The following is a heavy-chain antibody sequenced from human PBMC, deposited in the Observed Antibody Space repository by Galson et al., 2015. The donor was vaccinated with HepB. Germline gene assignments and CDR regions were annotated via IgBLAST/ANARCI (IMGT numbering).Heavy chain of an antibody. Sequence: SLRLSCAASGFTFSSYSMNWVRQAPGKGLEWVSSISSSSSYIYYADSVKGRFTISRGNAKNSLYLQMNSLRAEDTAVYYCARDTSLIGYCSGGSCYSFDIWGQGTMVTVSS. CDR3: ARDTSLIGYCSGGSCYSFDI. CDR1: GFTFSSYS. CDR2: ISSSSSYI. J-gene: IGHJ3*02. D-gene: IGHD2-15*01. V-gene: IGHV3-21*01.